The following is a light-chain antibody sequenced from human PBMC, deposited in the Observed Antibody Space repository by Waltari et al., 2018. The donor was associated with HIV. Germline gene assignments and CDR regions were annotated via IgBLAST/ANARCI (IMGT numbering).Light chain of an antibody. CDR2: AAF. CDR1: QDISTY. Sequence: DIQMTQSPSSLSESVGERVTITCRASQDISTYLNWYQQKPGRAPKLLIYAAFTLETGVPSRVSGDGSGTDFSLTISSLQPEDSASYYCQQSYTSQAITFGQGTRLELK. J-gene: IGKJ5*01. CDR3: QQSYTSQAIT. V-gene: IGKV1-39*01.